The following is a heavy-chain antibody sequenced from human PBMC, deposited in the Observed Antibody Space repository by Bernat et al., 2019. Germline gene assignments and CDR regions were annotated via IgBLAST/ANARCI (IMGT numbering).Heavy chain of an antibody. CDR2: IRSKAKSYAT. CDR1: GFTFSGSA. D-gene: IGHD1-20*01. V-gene: IGHV3-73*02. CDR3: TRGITGTTPYFDY. J-gene: IGHJ4*02. Sequence: EVQLVESGGGLVQPGGSLKLSCAASGFTFSGSAMHWVRQASGKGLEWVGRIRSKAKSYATAYAASVQGRFTISRDDSKNTAYLQMHSLKTEDTAVYYCTRGITGTTPYFDYWGQGTLVTVSS.